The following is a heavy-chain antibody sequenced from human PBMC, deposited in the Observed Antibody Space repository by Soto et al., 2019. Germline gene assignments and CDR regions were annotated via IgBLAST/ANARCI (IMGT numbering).Heavy chain of an antibody. CDR1: GGTFSSYA. J-gene: IGHJ6*02. CDR3: ARNRPDLIVVVPAPSGMDV. D-gene: IGHD2-2*01. Sequence: GASVKVSCKASGGTFSSYAISWVRQAPGQGLEWMGCISGYNGNANYAQKFQGRVTMTTDTSTSTAYMELRSLRSDDTAVYYCARNRPDLIVVVPAPSGMDVWGQGTTVTVSS. V-gene: IGHV1-18*01. CDR2: ISGYNGNA.